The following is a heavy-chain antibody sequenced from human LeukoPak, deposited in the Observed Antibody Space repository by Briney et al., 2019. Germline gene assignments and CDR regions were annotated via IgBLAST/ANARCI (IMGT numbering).Heavy chain of an antibody. V-gene: IGHV3-30*03. J-gene: IGHJ5*02. CDR3: CYDSSGYYLNWFDP. D-gene: IGHD3-22*01. Sequence: GGSLRLSCAASGFTLNSYGMHWVRQAPGKGLEWVAVISYDGSNKYYADSVKGRFTISRDNSKNTLYLQMNSLRAEDTAVYYCCYDSSGYYLNWFDPWGQGTLVTVSS. CDR2: ISYDGSNK. CDR1: GFTLNSYG.